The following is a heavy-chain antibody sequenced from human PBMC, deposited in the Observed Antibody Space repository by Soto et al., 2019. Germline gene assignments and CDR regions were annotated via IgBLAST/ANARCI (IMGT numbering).Heavy chain of an antibody. D-gene: IGHD6-13*01. CDR3: VRFGGAAAGPGDD. V-gene: IGHV3-48*03. CDR1: EFTFSSYD. CDR2: ISSSGTTI. Sequence: XGSLRLTFVASEFTFSSYDMNWVRQAPGKGLEWVSYISSSGTTIYYTDSVKGRFTISRDNAKKSLYLQMNSLRAEDTAVYYCVRFGGAAAGPGDDWGQGTLVTVSS. J-gene: IGHJ4*02.